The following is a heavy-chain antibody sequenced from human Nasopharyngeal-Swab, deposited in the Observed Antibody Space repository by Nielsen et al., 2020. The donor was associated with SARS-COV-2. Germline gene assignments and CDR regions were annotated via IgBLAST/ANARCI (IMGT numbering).Heavy chain of an antibody. J-gene: IGHJ5*02. CDR3: ATGTVVGATGWFDP. CDR2: FDPEDGET. V-gene: IGHV1-24*01. Sequence: WVRQAPGQGLEWMGSFDPEDGETIYAQKFQGRVTMTEDTPTDTAYMEPSSLRSEDTAVYYCATGTVVGATGWFDPWGQGTLVTVSS. D-gene: IGHD1-26*01.